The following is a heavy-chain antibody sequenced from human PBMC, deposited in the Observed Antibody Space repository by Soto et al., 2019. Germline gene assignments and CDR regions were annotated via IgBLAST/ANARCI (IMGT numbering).Heavy chain of an antibody. CDR1: GGTFSSYA. D-gene: IGHD5-18*01. CDR3: ARGGGIQLWPNSFDY. CDR2: IIPIFGTA. V-gene: IGHV1-69*13. Sequence: VASVKVSCKASGGTFSSYAISWVRQAPGQGLEWMGGIIPIFGTANYAQKFQGRVTITADESTSTAYMELSSLRSEDTAVYCCARGGGIQLWPNSFDYWGQGTLVTVSS. J-gene: IGHJ4*02.